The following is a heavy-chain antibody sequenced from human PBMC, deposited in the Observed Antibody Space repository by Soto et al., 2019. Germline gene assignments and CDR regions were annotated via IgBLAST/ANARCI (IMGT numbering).Heavy chain of an antibody. V-gene: IGHV1-18*01. J-gene: IGHJ6*02. CDR1: GYTFSSYG. CDR2: ISPYDGNT. Sequence: QVQLVQSGGEVKKPGASVKVSCKASGYTFSSYGINWVRQAPGQGLEWLGWISPYDGNTKYAQILQGRVSMTTDTSTKTAYMEVRSLRSHDPAVYYCARGGYYDSSGSRNYHYYGMNVWGQGTTVTVSS. CDR3: ARGGYYDSSGSRNYHYYGMNV. D-gene: IGHD3-22*01.